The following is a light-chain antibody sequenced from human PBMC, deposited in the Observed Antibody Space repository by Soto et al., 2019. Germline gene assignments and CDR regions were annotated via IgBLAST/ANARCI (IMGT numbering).Light chain of an antibody. CDR1: SSDVGSYDL. V-gene: IGLV2-23*02. CDR3: SSYAGGSTYVV. CDR2: EVS. Sequence: QSVLTQPASVSGSPGQSITISCTGTSSDVGSYDLVSWYQQHPDKAPKLMIYEVSKRPSGVSNRFSGSKPGNTASLTISGLQAEDESDYYCSSYAGGSTYVVFGGGTQLTVL. J-gene: IGLJ2*01.